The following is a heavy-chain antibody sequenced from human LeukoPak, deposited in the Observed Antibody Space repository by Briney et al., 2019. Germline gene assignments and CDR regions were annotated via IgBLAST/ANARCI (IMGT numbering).Heavy chain of an antibody. CDR2: MNPNSDNT. D-gene: IGHD3-10*01. V-gene: IGHV1-8*01. CDR3: ARGFKGILLWIGEPITFGI. Sequence: VASVKVSCKASGYTFTSYDINWVRQATGQGLEWMGWMNPNSDNTGYAQKFQGRVIMTRNTSISTAYMELSSLRSEDTAVYYCARGFKGILLWIGEPITFGIRGQGTMVTVSS. CDR1: GYTFTSYD. J-gene: IGHJ3*02.